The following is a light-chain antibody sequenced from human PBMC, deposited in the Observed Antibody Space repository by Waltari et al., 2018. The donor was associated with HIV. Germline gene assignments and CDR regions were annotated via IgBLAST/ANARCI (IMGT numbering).Light chain of an antibody. CDR1: SPNIGAGYD. J-gene: IGLJ3*02. Sequence: QSVLTQPPSLSGAPGQRVTIPCPGSSPNIGAGYDVHWYQQLPGTAPKLLIYGNTNRPSGVPDRFSASKSGTSASLAITGLQAEDEGTYYCQSYDNSLSGHWGFGGGTKLTVL. V-gene: IGLV1-40*01. CDR2: GNT. CDR3: QSYDNSLSGHWG.